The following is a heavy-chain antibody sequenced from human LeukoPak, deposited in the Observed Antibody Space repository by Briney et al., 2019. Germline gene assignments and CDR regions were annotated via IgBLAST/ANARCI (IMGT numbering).Heavy chain of an antibody. CDR3: ARVSVTTTSDAFDI. CDR1: GFSFSDYS. Sequence: GGSLRLSCAASGFSFSDYSMNWVRQAPGKGLEWVSYIGSVGSTMHYADSLKGRFTISRDNSKNTLYLQVNSLRAEDTAIYYCARVSVTTTSDAFDIWGQGTMVTVSS. V-gene: IGHV3-48*01. D-gene: IGHD4-17*01. J-gene: IGHJ3*02. CDR2: IGSVGSTM.